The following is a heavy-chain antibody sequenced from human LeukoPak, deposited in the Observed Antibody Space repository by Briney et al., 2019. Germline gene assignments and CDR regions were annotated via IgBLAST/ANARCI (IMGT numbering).Heavy chain of an antibody. CDR3: ARHITLPQGSWFDP. CDR1: GGSISSSSYY. V-gene: IGHV4-39*01. D-gene: IGHD3-10*01. CDR2: IYYSGST. J-gene: IGHJ5*02. Sequence: SETLSLTCTVSGGSISSSSYYWGWIRQPPGKGLEWIGSIYYSGSTYYNPSLKSRVTISVDTSKNQFSLKLSSVTAADTAVYYCARHITLPQGSWFDPWGQGTLVTVSS.